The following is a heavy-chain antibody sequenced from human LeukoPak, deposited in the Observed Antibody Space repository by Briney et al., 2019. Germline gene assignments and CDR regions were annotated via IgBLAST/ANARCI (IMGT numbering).Heavy chain of an antibody. J-gene: IGHJ4*02. CDR3: ARGWGGHGRSWGALDF. Sequence: GSLRLFRAGSGFNFNNFGFHLVHQGAGKRLGVVASIGTVADTIYPDLVMGRFTIYRENAKNSFYLQMNSLRAGDTAVYYCARGWGGHGRSWGALDFWGQGILVTVSS. CDR1: GFNFNNFG. V-gene: IGHV3-13*04. D-gene: IGHD3-16*01. CDR2: GTVADT.